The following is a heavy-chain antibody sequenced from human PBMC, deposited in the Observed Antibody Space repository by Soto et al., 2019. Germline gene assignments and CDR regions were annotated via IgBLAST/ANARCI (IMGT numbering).Heavy chain of an antibody. CDR2: ISGSGGST. CDR1: GFTFSSYA. V-gene: IGHV3-23*01. CDR3: AKDLDSGYTYYYYYYMDV. Sequence: GGSLRLSCAASGFTFSSYAMSWVRQAPGKGLEWVSAISGSGGSTYYADSVKGRFTISRDNSKNTLYLQMNSLRAEDTAVYYCAKDLDSGYTYYYYYYMDVWGKGTTVTVSS. J-gene: IGHJ6*03. D-gene: IGHD5-12*01.